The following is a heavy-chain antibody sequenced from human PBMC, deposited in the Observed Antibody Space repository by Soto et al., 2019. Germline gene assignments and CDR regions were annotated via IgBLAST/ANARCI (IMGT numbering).Heavy chain of an antibody. D-gene: IGHD3-3*01. CDR2: ISGSGGST. CDR3: ARPGINSGYYSPIDY. CDR1: GFTFSSYA. J-gene: IGHJ4*02. Sequence: GGSLRLSCAASGFTFSSYAMSWVRQARGKGLEWVSAISGSGGSTYYADSVKGRLTISRDNSKNTMYLKMKRRRAEDTAVYYCARPGINSGYYSPIDYWGLGTMVTVS. V-gene: IGHV3-23*01.